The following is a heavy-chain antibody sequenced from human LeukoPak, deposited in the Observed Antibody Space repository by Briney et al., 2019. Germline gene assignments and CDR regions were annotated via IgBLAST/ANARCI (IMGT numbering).Heavy chain of an antibody. V-gene: IGHV3-30*02. Sequence: GGSLRLSCAASGFTFTHYGMHWVRQAPGKGLEWVAYIASDGNYKDYGDSVKGRFTISRDNSRNTLYLQMDSLRAEDTAVYYCAKDKVPDGKWDIDYWGQGTLVTVSS. J-gene: IGHJ4*02. CDR3: AKDKVPDGKWDIDY. CDR2: IASDGNYK. D-gene: IGHD1-26*01. CDR1: GFTFTHYG.